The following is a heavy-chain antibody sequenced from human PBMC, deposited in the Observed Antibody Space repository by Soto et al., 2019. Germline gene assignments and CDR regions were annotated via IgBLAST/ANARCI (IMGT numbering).Heavy chain of an antibody. CDR3: VRQPLANLALYGMDV. V-gene: IGHV6-1*01. J-gene: IGHJ6*02. Sequence: SQTLSLTCAISGDSVSANNAAWNWIRQSPSRGLEWLGRTYFRSKWNYDYAESVKSRLTITPDTTNNQISLQLNSVIPEDAAVYYCVRQPLANLALYGMDVWGQGTTVTVPS. CDR1: GDSVSANNAA. CDR2: TYFRSKWNY. D-gene: IGHD6-6*01.